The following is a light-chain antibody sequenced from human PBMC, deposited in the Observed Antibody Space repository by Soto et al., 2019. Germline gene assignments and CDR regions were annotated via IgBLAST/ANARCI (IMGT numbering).Light chain of an antibody. J-gene: IGKJ1*01. CDR2: DAS. V-gene: IGKV1-5*01. CDR3: QQYDSYWT. Sequence: GDRVTITCRASQSISRSLAWYQQKPGKAPKLLIYDASTVEGGVPSRFSGSGSGTDFTLTISRLQPDDFATYYCQQYDSYWTFGQGTKVEIE. CDR1: QSISRS.